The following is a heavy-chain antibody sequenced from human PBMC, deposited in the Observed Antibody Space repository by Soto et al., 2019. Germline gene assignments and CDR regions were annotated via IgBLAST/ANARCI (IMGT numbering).Heavy chain of an antibody. CDR2: IKFDSSER. V-gene: IGHV3-7*03. CDR1: GVSFGYYW. D-gene: IGHD3-16*02. J-gene: IGHJ4*02. CDR3: ARDKVRLGELSLGIDY. Sequence: GGSLNHSCAASGVSFGYYWMSWVRTAPGKGLEWVATIKFDSSERKYVDSVKGRFTLSRDTSKNQFSLKLSSVTAADTAVYYCARDKVRLGELSLGIDYWGQGTLVTVSS.